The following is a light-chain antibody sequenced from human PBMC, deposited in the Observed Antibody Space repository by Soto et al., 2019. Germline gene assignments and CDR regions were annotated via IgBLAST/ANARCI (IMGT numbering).Light chain of an antibody. V-gene: IGKV1-39*01. CDR1: QSISNY. J-gene: IGKJ4*01. CDR2: AAS. Sequence: DIQMTQSPSSLSASVGDRVAITCRASQSISNYLNWYQQKPGKAPKLLIHAASSLHSGVPSRFTGSGSGTDYTLTISSLQSYDFATYSCQQSYNAPLTFDGGTKV. CDR3: QQSYNAPLT.